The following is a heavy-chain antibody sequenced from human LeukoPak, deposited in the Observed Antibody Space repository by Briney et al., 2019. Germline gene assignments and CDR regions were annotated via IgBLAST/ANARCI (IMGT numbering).Heavy chain of an antibody. CDR3: ARSYYYDSSGSHFDY. CDR2: IYYSGST. CDR1: GGSISSGGYY. J-gene: IGHJ4*02. Sequence: SETLSLTCTVSGGSISSGGYYWSWIRQHPGKGLEWIGYIYYSGSTYYNPSLKSRVTISVDTSKNQFSLKLSSVTAADTAVYYCARSYYYDSSGSHFDYWGQGTLVTVSS. D-gene: IGHD3-22*01. V-gene: IGHV4-31*03.